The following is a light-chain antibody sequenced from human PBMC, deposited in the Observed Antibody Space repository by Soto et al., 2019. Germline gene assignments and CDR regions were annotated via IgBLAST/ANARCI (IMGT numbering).Light chain of an antibody. V-gene: IGLV2-11*01. CDR1: SSDVGGYNC. CDR3: CSYAGSYTLWV. J-gene: IGLJ3*02. CDR2: DVS. Sequence: QSALTQPRSVSGSPGQSVTISCTGTSSDVGGYNCVSWYQQYPGKAPKLIIYDVSKRPSGVPDRFSGSKSGNTASLTISGLQAEDEADYYCCSYAGSYTLWVFGGGTKVTVL.